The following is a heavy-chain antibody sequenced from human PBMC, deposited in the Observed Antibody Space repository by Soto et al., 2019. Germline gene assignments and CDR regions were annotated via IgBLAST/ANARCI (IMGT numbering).Heavy chain of an antibody. CDR2: IYYSGST. D-gene: IGHD6-13*01. V-gene: IGHV4-59*01. Sequence: PSETLSLTCTVSGGSISSYYWSWIRQPPGKGLEWIGYIYYSGSTNYNPSLKSRVTISVDTSKNQFSLKLSSVTAADTAVYYCARLIRYSSSWYFFWFDPWGQGTLVTVSS. CDR3: ARLIRYSSSWYFFWFDP. J-gene: IGHJ5*02. CDR1: GGSISSYY.